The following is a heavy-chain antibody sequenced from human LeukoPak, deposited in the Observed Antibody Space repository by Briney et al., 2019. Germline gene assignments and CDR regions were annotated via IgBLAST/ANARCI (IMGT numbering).Heavy chain of an antibody. Sequence: GGSLRLSRAASGLTFSSHWMSWVRQAPEKGPEWVANINQDGRLIYYLQSVKGRFTISRDNAKNSLHLQMNSLRVEDTAVYYCTRDPIQGVRVYYGMDVWGQGTTVTVSS. CDR1: GLTFSSHW. V-gene: IGHV3-7*01. CDR2: INQDGRLI. J-gene: IGHJ6*02. CDR3: TRDPIQGVRVYYGMDV.